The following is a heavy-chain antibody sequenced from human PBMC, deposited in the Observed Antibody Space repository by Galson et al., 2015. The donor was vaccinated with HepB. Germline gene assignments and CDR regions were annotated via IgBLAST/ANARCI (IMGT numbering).Heavy chain of an antibody. J-gene: IGHJ3*02. CDR3: ARERDYGGNGAWGAFDI. CDR1: GYTFTSYG. D-gene: IGHD4-23*01. V-gene: IGHV1-18*04. Sequence: SVKVSCKASGYTFTSYGISWVRQAPGQGLEWMGWISAYNGNTNYAQKLQGRVTMTTDTSTSTAYMELRSLRSDDTAVYYCARERDYGGNGAWGAFDIWGQGTMVTVSS. CDR2: ISAYNGNT.